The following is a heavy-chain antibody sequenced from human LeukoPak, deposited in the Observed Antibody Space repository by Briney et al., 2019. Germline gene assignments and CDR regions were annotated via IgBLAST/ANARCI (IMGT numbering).Heavy chain of an antibody. CDR2: IKQDGTEK. J-gene: IGHJ4*02. CDR3: AKERYCSTTTCPFDS. CDR1: GFSFTTYW. D-gene: IGHD2-2*01. Sequence: HPGGSLRLSCAASGFSFTTYWMSWVRQAPGKGLEWVANIKQDGTEKYYVDSVKGRFTISRDNSKNALFLQMDSLRLEDTAVYYCAKERYCSTTTCPFDSWGQGTLVTVSS. V-gene: IGHV3-7*01.